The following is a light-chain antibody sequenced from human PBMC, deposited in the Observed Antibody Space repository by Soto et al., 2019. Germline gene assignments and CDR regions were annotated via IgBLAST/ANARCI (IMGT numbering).Light chain of an antibody. CDR2: DVS. CDR3: SSFTRSNSYV. CDR1: SSDVGAYNY. J-gene: IGLJ1*01. Sequence: QSALTQPASVSGSPGQSITISCTGTSSDVGAYNYVSWYQQHPGKVPKLMIYDVSDRPSGVSNRFSGSKSSNTASLTISGLQAEDEADYYCSSFTRSNSYVFGTGTQLTVL. V-gene: IGLV2-14*03.